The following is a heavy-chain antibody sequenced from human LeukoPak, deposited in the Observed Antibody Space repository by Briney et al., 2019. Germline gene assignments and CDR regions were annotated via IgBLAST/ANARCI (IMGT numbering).Heavy chain of an antibody. D-gene: IGHD2-2*01. CDR1: GFTFYSYT. J-gene: IGHJ6*03. V-gene: IGHV3-23*01. CDR3: AKDGPSSPSNFHYYYTMDV. Sequence: GGSLRVSCAASGFTFYSYTMYWVRQAPGKGLEWVSAISGHDGSTFYADSVKGRFTISRDNSKNTLYLQMNSLRAGDTAVYYCAKDGPSSPSNFHYYYTMDVWGEGTAVTVSS. CDR2: ISGHDGST.